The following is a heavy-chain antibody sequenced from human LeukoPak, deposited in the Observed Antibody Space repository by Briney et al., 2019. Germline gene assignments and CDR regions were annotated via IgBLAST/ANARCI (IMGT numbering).Heavy chain of an antibody. CDR1: GGSISSYY. CDR2: IYYSGST. J-gene: IGHJ6*02. CDR3: ARQFRNYDILTGYYYGMDV. D-gene: IGHD3-9*01. Sequence: PSETLSLTCTVSGGSISSYYWSWIRQPPGKGLEGIGYIYYSGSTNYNPSLKSRVTISVDTSKNQFSLKLSSGTAADTAVYYRARQFRNYDILTGYYYGMDVWGQGTTVTVSS. V-gene: IGHV4-59*08.